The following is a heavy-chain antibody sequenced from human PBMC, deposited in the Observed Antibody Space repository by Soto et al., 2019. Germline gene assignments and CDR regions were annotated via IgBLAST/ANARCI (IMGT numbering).Heavy chain of an antibody. CDR1: GFTFSSYA. V-gene: IGHV3-23*01. J-gene: IGHJ4*02. Sequence: EVQLLESGGGLVQPGGSLRLSCAASGFTFSSYAMSWVRQAPGKGLEWVSAISGSGGSTYYADSVKGRFTISRDNSKNTLYLQMNSLRAEDTAVYYCASERYCSSTSCPPFDYWGQGTLVTVSS. CDR3: ASERYCSSTSCPPFDY. CDR2: ISGSGGST. D-gene: IGHD2-2*01.